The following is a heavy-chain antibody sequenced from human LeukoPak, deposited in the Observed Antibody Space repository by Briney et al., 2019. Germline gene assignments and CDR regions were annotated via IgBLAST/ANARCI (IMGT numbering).Heavy chain of an antibody. V-gene: IGHV3-23*01. J-gene: IGHJ4*02. Sequence: GGSLRLSCAASGFRFSNFAMSWVRQAPGKGLEWVSLIIGSSGDTLYADSVKGRFTISRDISKNRLYLQMNSLRAEDTALYYCAKGAYDYIEMGYFNDWGQGTLVTVSS. CDR2: IIGSSGDT. D-gene: IGHD5-12*01. CDR3: AKGAYDYIEMGYFND. CDR1: GFRFSNFA.